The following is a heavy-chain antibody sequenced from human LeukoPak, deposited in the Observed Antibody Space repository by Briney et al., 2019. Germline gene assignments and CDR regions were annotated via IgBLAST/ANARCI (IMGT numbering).Heavy chain of an antibody. CDR3: ARLLSGWYYYYYGMDV. D-gene: IGHD6-19*01. CDR1: GGSISSYY. CDR2: IYYSGST. J-gene: IGHJ6*02. Sequence: SETLSLTCTVSGGSISSYYWGWIRQPPGKGLEWIGSIYYSGSTYYNPSLKSRVTISVDTSKNQFSLKLSSVTAADTAVYYCARLLSGWYYYYYGMDVWGQGTTVTVSS. V-gene: IGHV4-39*01.